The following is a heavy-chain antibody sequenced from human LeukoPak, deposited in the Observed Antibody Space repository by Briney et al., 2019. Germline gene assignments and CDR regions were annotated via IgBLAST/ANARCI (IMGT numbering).Heavy chain of an antibody. Sequence: SETLSLTCTVSGGAISTYYWSWIRQPPGKGLEWIGYIYYSGNTNYNPSLKSRLTISVDTSRNQFSLKLKSVTAADTAVYYCARVDSGDYVADYWGQGTLVTVSS. CDR1: GGAISTYY. CDR3: ARVDSGDYVADY. V-gene: IGHV4-59*08. J-gene: IGHJ4*02. CDR2: IYYSGNT. D-gene: IGHD4-17*01.